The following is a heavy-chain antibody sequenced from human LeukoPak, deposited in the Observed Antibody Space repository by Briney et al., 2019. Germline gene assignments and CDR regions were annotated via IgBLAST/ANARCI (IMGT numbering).Heavy chain of an antibody. V-gene: IGHV4-39*07. Sequence: SETLSLTCTVSGGSIRSSYYYWGWIRQPPGKGLEWIGEINHSGSTNYNPSLKSRVTISVDTSKNQFSLKLSSVTAADTAVYYCARDQSSGWPDYWGQGTLVTVSS. D-gene: IGHD6-19*01. CDR1: GGSIRSSYYY. J-gene: IGHJ4*02. CDR3: ARDQSSGWPDY. CDR2: INHSGST.